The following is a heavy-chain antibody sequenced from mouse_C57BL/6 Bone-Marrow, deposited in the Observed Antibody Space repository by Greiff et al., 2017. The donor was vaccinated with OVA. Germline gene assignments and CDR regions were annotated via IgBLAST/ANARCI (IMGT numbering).Heavy chain of an antibody. CDR1: GFSFNSYG. J-gene: IGHJ3*01. CDR3: AKEGPGVFAY. D-gene: IGHD4-1*01. CDR2: IWSGGST. Sequence: VKLMESGPGLVQPSQCLSITCTASGFSFNSYGVHWVRQSPGQGLEWLGVIWSGGSTAYNAAFMSRLSITKENSNSQVYFKMNRLQADDTAIYYCAKEGPGVFAYWGQGTLVTVSA. V-gene: IGHV2-5*01.